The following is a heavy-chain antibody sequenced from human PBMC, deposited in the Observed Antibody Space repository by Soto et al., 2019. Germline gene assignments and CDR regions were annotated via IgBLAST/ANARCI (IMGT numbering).Heavy chain of an antibody. Sequence: XGTLSLTCTVSGGSLNNYYGSGVRQPPGKGLEWIGYMFYSGNSNYNSSLKSRVTISVDKSKNQFSLKLTSVTAADTAVYYCVRSGHSFGGVIWGRGTLVTVSS. V-gene: IGHV4-59*01. D-gene: IGHD3-16*01. CDR2: MFYSGNS. CDR3: VRSGHSFGGVI. CDR1: GGSLNNYY. J-gene: IGHJ4*01.